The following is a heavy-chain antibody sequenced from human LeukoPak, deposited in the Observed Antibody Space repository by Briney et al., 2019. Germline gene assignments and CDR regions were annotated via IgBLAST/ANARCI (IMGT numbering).Heavy chain of an antibody. D-gene: IGHD3-10*01. CDR2: IYSGGST. CDR1: GFTVSSNY. CDR3: ARTEEGSGSTHFDY. J-gene: IGHJ4*02. Sequence: GGSLRPSCAVSGFTVSSNYMSWVRQAPGKGLEWVSVIYSGGSTYYADSVKGRFTISRDNSKNTLYLQMNSLRAEDTAVYYCARTEEGSGSTHFDYWGQGTLVTVSS. V-gene: IGHV3-53*01.